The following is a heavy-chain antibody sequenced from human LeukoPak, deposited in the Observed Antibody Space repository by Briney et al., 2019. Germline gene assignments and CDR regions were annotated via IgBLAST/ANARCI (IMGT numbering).Heavy chain of an antibody. CDR2: ISDNGDSA. D-gene: IGHD3-9*01. Sequence: GGSLRLSCAASGFTFSTYAMSWVRQAPGKGLEWVSVISDNGDSAFYGDSVKGRFTMSRDNSKNTLFLQMNSLRAEDTAIYYCAPDLRGTDWSLDYWGQGTLVTVSS. J-gene: IGHJ4*02. CDR1: GFTFSTYA. CDR3: APDLRGTDWSLDY. V-gene: IGHV3-23*01.